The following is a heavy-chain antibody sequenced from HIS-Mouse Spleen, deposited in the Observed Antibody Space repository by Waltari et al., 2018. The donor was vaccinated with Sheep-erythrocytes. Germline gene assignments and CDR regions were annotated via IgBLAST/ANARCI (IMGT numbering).Heavy chain of an antibody. Sequence: EVQLVESGGGLVKPGGSLRLSCAAPGLTFSSYSMNWVRQAPGKGLEWVSSISSSSSYIYYADSVKGRFTISRDNAKNSLYLQMNSLRAEDTAVYYCARDQGDSGSYYYYYGMDVWGQGTTVTVSS. CDR2: ISSSSSYI. CDR3: ARDQGDSGSYYYYYGMDV. CDR1: GLTFSSYS. D-gene: IGHD1-26*01. V-gene: IGHV3-21*01. J-gene: IGHJ6*02.